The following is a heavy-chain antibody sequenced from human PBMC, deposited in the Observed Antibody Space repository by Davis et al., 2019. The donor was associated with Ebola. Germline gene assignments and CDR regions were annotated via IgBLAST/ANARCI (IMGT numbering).Heavy chain of an antibody. V-gene: IGHV4-34*01. J-gene: IGHJ6*02. CDR2: INHSGST. CDR1: GGSFSGYY. CDR3: AREGYDILTGYYDYYYYGMDV. D-gene: IGHD3-9*01. Sequence: SETLSLTCAVYGGSFSGYYWSWIRQPPGKGLEWIGEINHSGSTNYNPSLKSRVTISVDKSKNQFSLKLSSVTAADTAVYYCAREGYDILTGYYDYYYYGMDVWGQGTTVTVSS.